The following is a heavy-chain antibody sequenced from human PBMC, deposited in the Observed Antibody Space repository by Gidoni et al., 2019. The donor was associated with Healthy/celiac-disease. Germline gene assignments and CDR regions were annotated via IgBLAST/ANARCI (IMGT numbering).Heavy chain of an antibody. V-gene: IGHV3-23*01. J-gene: IGHJ4*02. CDR3: AKETSSGWFDY. CDR1: GSTFSSYA. D-gene: IGHD6-19*01. Sequence: EVRLLESGGGLVQPGGSVRLSCAASGSTFSSYAMSWVRQAPGKGLGWVSAISGGGGSTYYADSVKGRFTISRDNSKNTLYLQMNSLRAEDTAVYYCAKETSSGWFDYWGQGTLVTVSS. CDR2: ISGGGGST.